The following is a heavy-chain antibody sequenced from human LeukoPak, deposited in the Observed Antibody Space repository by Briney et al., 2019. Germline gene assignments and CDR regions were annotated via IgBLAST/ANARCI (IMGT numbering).Heavy chain of an antibody. Sequence: PGGSLRLSCAASGFTFSSYWMSWVRQAPGKGLEWVGFIRSKAYAGTTEYAASVKGRFTISRDDSKSIAYLQMNSLKTEDTAVYYCTRDVRGGWYSWAFDIWGQGTKVTVSS. CDR1: GFTFSSYW. CDR3: TRDVRGGWYSWAFDI. J-gene: IGHJ3*02. CDR2: IRSKAYAGTT. D-gene: IGHD6-19*01. V-gene: IGHV3-49*04.